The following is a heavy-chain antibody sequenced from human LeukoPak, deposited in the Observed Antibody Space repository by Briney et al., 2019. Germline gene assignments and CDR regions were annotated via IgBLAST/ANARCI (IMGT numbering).Heavy chain of an antibody. CDR2: INPSGGST. J-gene: IGHJ6*02. CDR1: GYTFTSYY. V-gene: IGHV1-46*01. Sequence: ASVKVSCTASGYTFTSYYMHWVRQAPGQGLEWMGIINPSGGSTSYAQKFQGRVTVTRDTSTSTVYMELSSLRSEDTAVYYCARAMGYMGYSYEQFGMDVWGQGTTVTVSS. CDR3: ARAMGYMGYSYEQFGMDV. D-gene: IGHD5-18*01.